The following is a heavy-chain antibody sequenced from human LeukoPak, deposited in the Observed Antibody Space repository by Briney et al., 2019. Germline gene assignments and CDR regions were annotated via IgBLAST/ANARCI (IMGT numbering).Heavy chain of an antibody. D-gene: IGHD2-2*01. V-gene: IGHV3-21*01. CDR2: ISSSSSYI. J-gene: IGHJ6*02. Sequence: GGSLRLSCAASGFTVSSNYMSWVRQAPGKGLEWVSSISSSSSYIYYADSVKGRFTISRDNAKNSLYLQMNSLRAEDTAVYYCAEGCSSTSCLFGMDVWGQGTTVTVSS. CDR3: AEGCSSTSCLFGMDV. CDR1: GFTVSSNY.